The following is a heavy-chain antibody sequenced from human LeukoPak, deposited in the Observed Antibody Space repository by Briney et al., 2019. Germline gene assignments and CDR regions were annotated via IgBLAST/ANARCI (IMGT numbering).Heavy chain of an antibody. CDR3: ARGYYYDSSGYYQGYFDY. CDR2: IKQDGSEK. CDR1: GFTFSSYW. D-gene: IGHD3-22*01. J-gene: IGHJ4*02. V-gene: IGHV3-7*01. Sequence: PGGSLRLSCAVSGFTFSSYWMSWVRQAPGKGLEWVANIKQDGSEKYYVASVKGRFTISRDNAKNSLYLQMNSLRAEDTAVYYCARGYYYDSSGYYQGYFDYWGQGTLVTVSS.